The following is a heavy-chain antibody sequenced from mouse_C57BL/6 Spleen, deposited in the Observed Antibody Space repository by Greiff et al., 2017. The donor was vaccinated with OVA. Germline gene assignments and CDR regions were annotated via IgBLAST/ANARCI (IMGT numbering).Heavy chain of an antibody. J-gene: IGHJ4*01. D-gene: IGHD1-1*01. V-gene: IGHV5-6*01. Sequence: EVKLMESGGDLVKPGGSLKLSCAASGFTFSSYGMSWVRQTPDKRLEWVATISSGGSYTYYPDSVKGRFTISRDNAKNTLYLQMSSLKAEDTAMYDCARLGYGSSIYYAMDYWGQGTSVTVSS. CDR2: ISSGGSYT. CDR3: ARLGYGSSIYYAMDY. CDR1: GFTFSSYG.